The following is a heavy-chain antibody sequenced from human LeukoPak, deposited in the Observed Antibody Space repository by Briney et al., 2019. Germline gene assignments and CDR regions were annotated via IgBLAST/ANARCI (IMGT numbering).Heavy chain of an antibody. V-gene: IGHV3-48*03. CDR2: ISSSGSTI. Sequence: PGGSLRLSCAASGFTFSSYEMNWVRQAPGKGLEWVSYISSSGSTIYYADSVKGRFTISRDNSKNTLYPQMNSLRAEDTAIYYCARDSGKVGDDGILDYWGQGTLVTVSS. CDR3: ARDSGKVGDDGILDY. CDR1: GFTFSSYE. J-gene: IGHJ4*02. D-gene: IGHD1-26*01.